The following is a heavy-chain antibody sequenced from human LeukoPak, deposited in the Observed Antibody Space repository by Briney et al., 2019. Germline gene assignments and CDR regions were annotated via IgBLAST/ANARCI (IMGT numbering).Heavy chain of an antibody. D-gene: IGHD2-2*01. J-gene: IGHJ4*02. CDR3: AKARGGDIVVVPAANFDY. CDR2: ISGSGGST. V-gene: IGHV3-23*01. Sequence: GGSLRLSCAASAFTFSSYSMNWVRQAPGKGLEWVSAISGSGGSTYYADSVKGRFTISRDNSKNTLYLQMNSLRAEDTAVYYCAKARGGDIVVVPAANFDYWGQGTLVTVSS. CDR1: AFTFSSYS.